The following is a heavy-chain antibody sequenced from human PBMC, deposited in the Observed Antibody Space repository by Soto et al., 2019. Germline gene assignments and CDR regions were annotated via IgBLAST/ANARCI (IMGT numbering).Heavy chain of an antibody. CDR2: ISGSGGST. J-gene: IGHJ3*02. Sequence: GESLKISCAASGFTFSSYAMSWVRQAPGKGLEWVSAISGSGGSTYYADSVKGRFTISRDNSKNTLYLQMNSLRAEDTAVYYCAKKVVGSCGGDCFSDAFDIWGQGTMVTVSS. CDR3: AKKVVGSCGGDCFSDAFDI. CDR1: GFTFSSYA. D-gene: IGHD2-21*02. V-gene: IGHV3-23*01.